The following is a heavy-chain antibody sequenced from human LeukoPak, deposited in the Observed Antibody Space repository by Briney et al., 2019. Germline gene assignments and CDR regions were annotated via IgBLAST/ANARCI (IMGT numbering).Heavy chain of an antibody. D-gene: IGHD3-9*01. J-gene: IGHJ4*02. Sequence: QSGGSLRLSCAASGFTFSSYAMHWVRQAPGKGLEWVAVISYDGSNKYYADSVKGRFTISRDNSKNTLYLQMNSLRAEDTAVYYCATLYDILTGYPSRVDYWGQGTLVTVSS. CDR1: GFTFSSYA. CDR3: ATLYDILTGYPSRVDY. V-gene: IGHV3-30-3*01. CDR2: ISYDGSNK.